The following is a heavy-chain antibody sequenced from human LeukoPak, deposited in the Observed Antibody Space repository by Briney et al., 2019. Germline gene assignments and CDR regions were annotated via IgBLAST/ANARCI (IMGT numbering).Heavy chain of an antibody. CDR1: GYTFTGYY. V-gene: IGHV1-2*02. Sequence: ASVTVSCTASGYTFTGYYMHWVRQAPGQGLEWMGWINPNSGGTNYAQKFQGRVTMTRDTSISTAYMELSRLRSDDTAVYYCARDPPYDILTGYYPQEYYFDYWGQGTLVTVSS. J-gene: IGHJ4*02. D-gene: IGHD3-9*01. CDR3: ARDPPYDILTGYYPQEYYFDY. CDR2: INPNSGGT.